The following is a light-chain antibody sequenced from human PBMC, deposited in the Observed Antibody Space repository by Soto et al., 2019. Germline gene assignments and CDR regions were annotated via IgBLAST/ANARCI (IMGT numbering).Light chain of an antibody. J-gene: IGKJ1*01. V-gene: IGKV3-20*01. CDR1: QAVPGST. CDR3: QQHGPSPWT. CDR2: AAS. Sequence: IALTQSPGTLSLSPGERATLYCRASQAVPGSTLAWYQQKPGQVPRLLIYAASIRATGIPDRFSGSGSGTDFTLTISRLEPEDFAVYYCQQHGPSPWTFGQGTKVEIK.